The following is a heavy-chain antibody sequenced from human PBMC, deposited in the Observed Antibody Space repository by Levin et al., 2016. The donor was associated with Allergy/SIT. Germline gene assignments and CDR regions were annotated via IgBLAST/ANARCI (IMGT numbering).Heavy chain of an antibody. V-gene: IGHV1-2*02. Sequence: ASVKVSCKASGYTFTGYYMHWVRQAPGQGLEWMGWINPNSGGTNYAQKFQGRVTMTRDTSISTAYMELSRLRSDDTAVYYCARSLPNDFLTELNYWGQGTLVTVSS. CDR2: INPNSGGT. CDR3: ARSLPNDFLTELNY. J-gene: IGHJ4*02. D-gene: IGHD3-9*01. CDR1: GYTFTGYY.